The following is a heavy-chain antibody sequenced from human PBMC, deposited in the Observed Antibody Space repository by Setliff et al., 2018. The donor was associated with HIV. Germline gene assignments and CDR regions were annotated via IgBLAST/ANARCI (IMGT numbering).Heavy chain of an antibody. CDR2: ISDSDTDI. CDR1: GFSFSDYY. V-gene: IGHV3-11*01. CDR3: ARDREVGWEPEPGAFDI. Sequence: KSGGSLRLSCAASGFSFSDYYMSWIRQAPGKGLECISYISDSDTDIYYADSVRGRFTISRDNAKNSLYLQMNSLRAEDTAVYYCARDREVGWEPEPGAFDIWGQGTMVTVSS. D-gene: IGHD1-26*01. J-gene: IGHJ3*02.